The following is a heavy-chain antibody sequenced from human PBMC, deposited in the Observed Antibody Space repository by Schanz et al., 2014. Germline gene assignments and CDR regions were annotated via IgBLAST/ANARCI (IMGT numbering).Heavy chain of an antibody. CDR1: GFTFSSYA. V-gene: IGHV3-23*01. J-gene: IGHJ4*02. CDR3: ARDRGYCSGGSCLTFDY. Sequence: EGQLLESGGGLIQPGGSLRLSCAASGFTFSSYAMSWVRQAPGKGLEWVSTISASGGSTYYADSVKGRFTISRDSGQNSLYLQMNSLRAGDTAVYYCARDRGYCSGGSCLTFDYWGQGTLVTVSS. CDR2: ISASGGST. D-gene: IGHD2-15*01.